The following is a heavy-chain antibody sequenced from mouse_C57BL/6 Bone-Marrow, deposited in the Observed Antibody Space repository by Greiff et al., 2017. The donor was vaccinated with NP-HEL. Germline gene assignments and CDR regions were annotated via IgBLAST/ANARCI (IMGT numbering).Heavy chain of an antibody. V-gene: IGHV10-1*01. CDR2: IRSKSNNYAT. J-gene: IGHJ3*01. CDR1: GFSFNTYA. CDR3: VRQGDYYGSSPAWFAY. Sequence: GGGLVQPKGSLKLSCAASGFSFNTYAMNWVRQAPGKGLEWVARIRSKSNNYATYYADSVKDRFTISRDDSESMLYLQMNNLKTEDTAMYYCVRQGDYYGSSPAWFAYWGQGTLVTVSA. D-gene: IGHD1-1*01.